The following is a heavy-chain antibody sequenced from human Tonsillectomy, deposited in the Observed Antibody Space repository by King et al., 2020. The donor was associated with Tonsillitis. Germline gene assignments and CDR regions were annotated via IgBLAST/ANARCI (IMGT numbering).Heavy chain of an antibody. D-gene: IGHD3-22*01. CDR2: ISYDGSNK. J-gene: IGHJ4*02. V-gene: IGHV3-30-3*01. CDR3: ARGRGREDDSSGSHFDY. CDR1: GFTFSSYA. Sequence: VQLVESGGGVVQPGRSLRLSCEASGFTFSSYAMHWVRQAPGKGLEWVAIISYDGSNKYYADSVKGRFTISRDNSKNTLYLQMNSLRAEDTAVYYCARGRGREDDSSGSHFDYWGQGTLVTVSS.